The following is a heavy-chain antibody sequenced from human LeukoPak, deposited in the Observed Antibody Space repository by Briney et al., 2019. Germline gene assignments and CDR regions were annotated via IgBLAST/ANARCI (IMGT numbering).Heavy chain of an antibody. J-gene: IGHJ4*02. CDR2: IKSKTDGGTT. D-gene: IGHD2-15*01. Sequence: GGSLRLSCAASGFTFSNAWMSWVRRAPGKGLEWVGRIKSKTDGGTTDYAAPVKGRFTISRDDSKNTLYLQMNSLKTEDTAVYYCTTRPIVVVVAAKYYFDYWGQGTLVTVSS. CDR1: GFTFSNAW. CDR3: TTRPIVVVVAAKYYFDY. V-gene: IGHV3-15*01.